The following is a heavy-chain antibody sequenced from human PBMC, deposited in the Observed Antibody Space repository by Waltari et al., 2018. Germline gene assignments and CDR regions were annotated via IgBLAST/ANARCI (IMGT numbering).Heavy chain of an antibody. CDR1: GGSISTNYT. J-gene: IGHJ1*01. D-gene: IGHD4-17*01. Sequence: QLQLQEPGPGLVKPSATLSLTCTVSGGSISTNYTWGWIRQPPGKGLEWMGNMQYRGSTFYNPSLESRVTISLDTWKNQFSLRLSSVGAADTAVYFCGRIAFGDEGGYFQYWGQGTLVTVSS. V-gene: IGHV4-39*01. CDR2: MQYRGST. CDR3: GRIAFGDEGGYFQY.